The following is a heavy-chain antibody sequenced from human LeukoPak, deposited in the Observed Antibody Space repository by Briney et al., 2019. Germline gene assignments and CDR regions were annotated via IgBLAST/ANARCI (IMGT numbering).Heavy chain of an antibody. CDR3: ARDGNGGNSWGWFDP. V-gene: IGHV4-61*01. CDR1: GGSISSSSYY. CDR2: IFYTGFT. J-gene: IGHJ5*02. D-gene: IGHD4-23*01. Sequence: SETLSLTCTVSGGSISSSSYYWGWIRQPPGKGLEWIGYIFYTGFTHYNPSLEGRVSISVDTSKKQFSLRLHSVTAADTAVYYCARDGNGGNSWGWFDPWGQGTLVTVSS.